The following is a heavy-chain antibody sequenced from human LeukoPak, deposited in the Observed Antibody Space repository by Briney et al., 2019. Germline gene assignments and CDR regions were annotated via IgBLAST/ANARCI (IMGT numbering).Heavy chain of an antibody. CDR2: IYHSGST. CDR1: GGSISSSSYY. CDR3: ARRNSHGYCSGGSCYTRAVDAFDI. J-gene: IGHJ3*02. D-gene: IGHD2-15*01. Sequence: SETLSLTCTVSGGSISSSSYYWGWIRQPPGKGLEWIGSIYHSGSTYYNPSLKSRVTISVDRSKNQFSLKLSSVTAADTAVYYCARRNSHGYCSGGSCYTRAVDAFDIWGQGTMVTVSS. V-gene: IGHV4-39*07.